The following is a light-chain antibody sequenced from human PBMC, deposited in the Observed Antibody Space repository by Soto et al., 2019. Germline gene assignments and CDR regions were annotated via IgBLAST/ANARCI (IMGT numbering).Light chain of an antibody. CDR1: SSDVGGYNY. CDR2: DVS. CDR3: CSYAGTYPLWV. J-gene: IGLJ3*02. Sequence: QSALTQPRSVSGSPGQSVTISCTGTSSDVGGYNYVSWYQQYPGKAPKLIIYDVSKRPSGVPDRFSGSKSGNAASLTISGLQAEDEADYYCCSYAGTYPLWVFRGGTKLTVL. V-gene: IGLV2-11*01.